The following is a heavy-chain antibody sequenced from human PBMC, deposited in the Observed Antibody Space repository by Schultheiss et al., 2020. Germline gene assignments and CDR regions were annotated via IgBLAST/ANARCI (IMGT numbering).Heavy chain of an antibody. Sequence: GGSLRLSCAASGFTVSSNYMSWVRQAPGKGLEWVSAISGSGGSTYYADSVKGRFTISRDNSKNTLYLQMNSLRAEDTAVYYCARGHYGMDVWGQGTTVTVSS. J-gene: IGHJ6*02. CDR1: GFTVSSNY. CDR3: ARGHYGMDV. V-gene: IGHV3-23*01. CDR2: ISGSGGST. D-gene: IGHD3-10*01.